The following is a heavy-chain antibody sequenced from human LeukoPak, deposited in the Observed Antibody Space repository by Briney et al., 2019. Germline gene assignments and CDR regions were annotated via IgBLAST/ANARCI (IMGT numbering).Heavy chain of an antibody. CDR1: GFTFSSYA. J-gene: IGHJ3*02. V-gene: IGHV3-23*01. CDR3: AKSYYYDFDAFDI. Sequence: GGSLRLSCAASGFTFSSYAMSWVRQAPGREQEWVSAISGSGGSTYYADSVKGRFTISRDNSKSTLYLQMNSLRAEDTAVYYCAKSYYYDFDAFDIWGQGTMVTVSS. D-gene: IGHD3-22*01. CDR2: ISGSGGST.